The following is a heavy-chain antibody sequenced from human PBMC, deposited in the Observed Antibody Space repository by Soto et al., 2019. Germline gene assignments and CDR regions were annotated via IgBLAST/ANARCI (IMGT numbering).Heavy chain of an antibody. V-gene: IGHV4-34*01. D-gene: IGHD3-3*01. Sequence: SETLSLTCAVYGGSFSGYYWSWIRQPPGKGLEWIGEINHSGSTNYNPSLKSRVTISVDTSKNQFSLKLSSVTAADTAVYYCARGLGSGYYYYYGMDVWGQGTTVTVS. CDR2: INHSGST. CDR1: GGSFSGYY. J-gene: IGHJ6*02. CDR3: ARGLGSGYYYYYGMDV.